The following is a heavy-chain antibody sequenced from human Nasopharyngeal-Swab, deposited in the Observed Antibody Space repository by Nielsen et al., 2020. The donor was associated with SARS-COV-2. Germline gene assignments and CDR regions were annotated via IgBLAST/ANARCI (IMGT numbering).Heavy chain of an antibody. CDR1: GYTLTELS. Sequence: ASVKVSCKVSGYTLTELSMHWVRQAPGKGLEWVGGFDPEDGETIYAQKFQGRGIMTEETSTDTAYMELSSLTSEDTAVYYCTTVAGSYGRFDYWGQGTLVTVSS. J-gene: IGHJ4*02. V-gene: IGHV1-24*01. D-gene: IGHD1-26*01. CDR3: TTVAGSYGRFDY. CDR2: FDPEDGET.